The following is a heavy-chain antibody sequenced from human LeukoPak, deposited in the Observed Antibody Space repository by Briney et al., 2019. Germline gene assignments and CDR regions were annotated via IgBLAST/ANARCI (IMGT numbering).Heavy chain of an antibody. CDR1: GGSISSSNW. CDR3: ARVVEGQYYYDSSGYYLLFDY. CDR2: IYHSGST. J-gene: IGHJ4*02. V-gene: IGHV4-4*02. Sequence: PSETLSLTCAVSGGSISSSNWWSWVRQPPGKGLEWIGEIYHSGSTNYNPSLKSRVTISVDKSKNQFSLKLSSVTAADTAVYYCARVVEGQYYYDSSGYYLLFDYWGQGTLVTVSS. D-gene: IGHD3-22*01.